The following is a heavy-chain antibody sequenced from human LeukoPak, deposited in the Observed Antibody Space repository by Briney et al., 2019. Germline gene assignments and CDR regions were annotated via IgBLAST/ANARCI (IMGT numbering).Heavy chain of an antibody. Sequence: AGASLRLSCAASGLTFSSYPMSRVRQAPGKGLEWVSAISGSGGSTYYADSVKGRFTISRDNSKNTLYLQMNSLRAEDTAVYYCAKAESWYPYGSGSPPGYWGQGTLVTVSS. J-gene: IGHJ4*02. CDR2: ISGSGGST. CDR1: GLTFSSYP. V-gene: IGHV3-23*01. CDR3: AKAESWYPYGSGSPPGY. D-gene: IGHD3-10*01.